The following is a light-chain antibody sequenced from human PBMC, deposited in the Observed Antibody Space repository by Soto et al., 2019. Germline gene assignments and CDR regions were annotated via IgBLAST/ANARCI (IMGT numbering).Light chain of an antibody. Sequence: QAVVTQPPSASGTPGQRVTISCSGSSSNIGSNTVNWYQQLPGTAPKLLIYSNSQRPSGVPDRFSGSKSGTSASLAISGLQSEDEADYYCAAWDDSLNGHVVFGGGTKVTVL. V-gene: IGLV1-44*01. CDR1: SSNIGSNT. CDR3: AAWDDSLNGHVV. J-gene: IGLJ2*01. CDR2: SNS.